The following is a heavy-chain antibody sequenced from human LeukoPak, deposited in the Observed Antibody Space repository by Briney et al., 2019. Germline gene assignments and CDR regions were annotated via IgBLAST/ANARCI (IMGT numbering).Heavy chain of an antibody. V-gene: IGHV4-34*01. CDR2: INHSGST. CDR3: AREGEATRRYYYGSGSYPVLDY. CDR1: GGSFSGYY. D-gene: IGHD3-10*01. J-gene: IGHJ4*02. Sequence: SETLSLTCAVYGGSFSGYYWSWIRQPPGKGLEWIGEINHSGSTNYNPSLKSRVTISVDTSKNQFSLKLSSVTAADTAVYYCAREGEATRRYYYGSGSYPVLDYWGQGTLVTVSS.